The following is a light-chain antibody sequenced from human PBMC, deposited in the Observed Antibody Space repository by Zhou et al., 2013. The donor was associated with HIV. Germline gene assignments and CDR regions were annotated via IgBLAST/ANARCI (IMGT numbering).Light chain of an antibody. CDR2: AAS. CDR1: QSISMY. V-gene: IGKV1-39*01. J-gene: IGKJ2*01. Sequence: DILMTQSPSSLSASVGERVTITCRTSQSISMYLNWYHQKAGEAPKVLIFAASSLQSGVPSRVSGSGSGTNFSLTLDGLISDDSGSYFCQQTYTTPYTFGQGTKLEIK. CDR3: QQTYTTPYT.